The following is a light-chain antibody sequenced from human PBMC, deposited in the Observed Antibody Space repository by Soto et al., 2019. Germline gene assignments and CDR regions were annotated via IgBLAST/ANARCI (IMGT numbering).Light chain of an antibody. Sequence: QMTISPARKCVSEGDRVNIGCRRSQNIRNYLNWYQRTPGKAPKLLIYAASSLQSGVPARFSGSGSGTEFTLTISCLQSEYIAIYYCQQSYNTAASIFGVGTKVDIK. CDR2: AAS. CDR3: QQSYNTAASI. J-gene: IGKJ4*01. V-gene: IGKV1-39*01. CDR1: QNIRNY.